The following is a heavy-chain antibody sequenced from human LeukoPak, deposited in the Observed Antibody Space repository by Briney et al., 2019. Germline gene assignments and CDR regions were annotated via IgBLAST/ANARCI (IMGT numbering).Heavy chain of an antibody. V-gene: IGHV3-30*18. D-gene: IGHD3-10*01. CDR2: ISYDGSNK. Sequence: GGSLRLSCAASGFTFSSYGMHWVRQAPGKGLEWVAVISYDGSNKYYADSVKGRFTISRDNSKNTLYLQMNSLRAEDTAVYYCAKQGYYVSGSYYLSDLTTDYWGQGTLVTVSS. CDR1: GFTFSSYG. J-gene: IGHJ4*02. CDR3: AKQGYYVSGSYYLSDLTTDY.